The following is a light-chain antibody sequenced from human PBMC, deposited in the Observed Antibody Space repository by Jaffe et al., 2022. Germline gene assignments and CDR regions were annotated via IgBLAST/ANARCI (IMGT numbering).Light chain of an antibody. J-gene: IGLJ1*01. Sequence: QSALTQPLSASGSLGQSVTISCTGTGSDVGTHNDVSWYQQRPGKVPKLIIYGVNQRPSGVPDRFSGSKSGNTASLTVSGLQGEDEADYYCLSNAGNYMAVFGTGTHVTVL. V-gene: IGLV2-8*01. CDR3: LSNAGNYMAV. CDR1: GSDVGTHND. CDR2: GVN.